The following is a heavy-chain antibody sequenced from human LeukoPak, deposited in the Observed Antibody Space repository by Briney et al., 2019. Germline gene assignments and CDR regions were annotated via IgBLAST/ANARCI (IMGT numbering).Heavy chain of an antibody. V-gene: IGHV7-4-1*02. CDR1: GYTFTSYA. J-gene: IGHJ3*02. D-gene: IGHD3-22*01. CDR2: INTNTGNP. CDR3: ARDIYDSSGYYSQQTDAFDI. Sequence: ASVKVSCKASGYTFTSYAMNWVRQAPGQGLEWMGWINTNTGNPTYAQGFTGRFVFSLDTSVSTAYLQISSLKAEDTAVYYCARDIYDSSGYYSQQTDAFDIWGQGTMVTVSS.